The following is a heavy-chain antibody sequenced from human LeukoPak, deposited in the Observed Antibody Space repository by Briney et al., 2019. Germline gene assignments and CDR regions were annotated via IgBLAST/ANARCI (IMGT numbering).Heavy chain of an antibody. J-gene: IGHJ4*02. Sequence: GGSLRLSCAASGFTFSIYAMTWVRQAPGKGLEWVSVISASGGSTYYTDSVRGRVTISRDNSKNTLYLQMNSLRAEDTAVYYCAKGVVVAPDVTPFDYWGQGTLVTVSS. CDR2: ISASGGST. CDR1: GFTFSIYA. D-gene: IGHD2-2*01. CDR3: AKGVVVAPDVTPFDY. V-gene: IGHV3-23*01.